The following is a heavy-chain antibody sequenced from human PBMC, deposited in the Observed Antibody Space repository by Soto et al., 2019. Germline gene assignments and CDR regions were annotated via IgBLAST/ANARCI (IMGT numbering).Heavy chain of an antibody. CDR2: IDPSDSYT. CDR1: GYSFTSYW. D-gene: IGHD2-15*01. J-gene: IGHJ6*02. Sequence: PGESLKISCKGSGYSFTSYWISWVRQMPGKGLEWMGRIDPSDSYTNYSPSFQGHVTISADKSISTAYLQWSSLKASDTAMYYCARHYGGNSDSWRRPLHYYYHGMDVWGQGTTVTVSS. CDR3: ARHYGGNSDSWRRPLHYYYHGMDV. V-gene: IGHV5-10-1*01.